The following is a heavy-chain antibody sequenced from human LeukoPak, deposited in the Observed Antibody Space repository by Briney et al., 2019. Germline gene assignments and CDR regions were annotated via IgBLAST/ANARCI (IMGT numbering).Heavy chain of an antibody. CDR1: GFTFSHYS. J-gene: IGHJ4*02. V-gene: IGHV3-48*04. CDR3: ARESLATIGVDY. CDR2: ISSSSSTI. Sequence: GGSLRLSCAASGFTFSHYSMNWVRQAPGEGLEWVSYISSSSSTIYYPDSLKGRFTISRDNAKNSLYLQMNTLRAEDTAVYYCARESLATIGVDYWGQGTLVTVSS. D-gene: IGHD5-12*01.